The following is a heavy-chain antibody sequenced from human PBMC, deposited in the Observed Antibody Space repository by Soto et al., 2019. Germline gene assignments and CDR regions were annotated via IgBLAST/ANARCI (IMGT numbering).Heavy chain of an antibody. Sequence: GGSLRLSCAASGFTFSNAWMNWVRQAPGKGLEWVGRIKSKTDGGTTDYAAPVKGRFTISRDDSKNTLYLQMNSLKTEDTAVYYCTTDRDIVVVPAAMAAANDAFDIWGQGTMVTVSS. CDR2: IKSKTDGGTT. V-gene: IGHV3-15*07. J-gene: IGHJ3*02. CDR3: TTDRDIVVVPAAMAAANDAFDI. D-gene: IGHD2-2*01. CDR1: GFTFSNAW.